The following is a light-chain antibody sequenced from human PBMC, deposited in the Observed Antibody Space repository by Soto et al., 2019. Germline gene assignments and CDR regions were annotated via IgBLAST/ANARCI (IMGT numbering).Light chain of an antibody. J-gene: IGLJ3*02. CDR3: CSYAGSSTWV. V-gene: IGLV2-23*02. CDR2: EVS. Sequence: QSALTQPASVSGSPGQSITISCTGTSSDVGSYNLVSWYQQHPGKAPKLMIYEVSKLPSGVSNRFSGSKSGNTASLTISELQAEDEADYYCCSYAGSSTWVFGGGTKLTVL. CDR1: SSDVGSYNL.